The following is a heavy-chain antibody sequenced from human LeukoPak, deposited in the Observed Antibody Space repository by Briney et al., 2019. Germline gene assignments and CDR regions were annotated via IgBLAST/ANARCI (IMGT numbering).Heavy chain of an antibody. D-gene: IGHD6-19*01. CDR1: GGSFSGYY. CDR2: INHSGST. V-gene: IGHV4-34*01. J-gene: IGHJ4*02. Sequence: SETLSLTCAVYGGSFSGYYWSWIRQPPGKGLEWIGEINHSGSTNYNPSLKSRVTISVDTSKNQFSLRLSSVTAADTAVYYCAVRAVAGTMYHFDYWGQGTLVTVSS. CDR3: AVRAVAGTMYHFDY.